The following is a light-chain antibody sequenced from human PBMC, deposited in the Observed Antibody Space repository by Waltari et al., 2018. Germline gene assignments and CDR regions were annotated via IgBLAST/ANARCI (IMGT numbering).Light chain of an antibody. Sequence: DIVLTQSPATLSLSPGERATPSSWASQSVRNYLAWYQQKPGQAPRLLIYDASNRATGIPARFSGSGSGTDFTLTISSLEPEDFAVYYCQQRSNWPPVWTFGQGTKVEIK. CDR3: QQRSNWPPVWT. J-gene: IGKJ1*01. V-gene: IGKV3-11*01. CDR1: QSVRNY. CDR2: DAS.